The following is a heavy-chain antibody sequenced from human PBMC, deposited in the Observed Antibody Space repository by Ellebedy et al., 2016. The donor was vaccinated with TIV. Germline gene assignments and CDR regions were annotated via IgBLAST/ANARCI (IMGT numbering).Heavy chain of an antibody. CDR1: GGTFSSYA. V-gene: IGHV1-69*04. Sequence: ASVKVSCKASGGTFSSYAISWVRQAPGQGLEWMGRIIPILGIANYAQKFQGRVTITADKSTSTAYMELSSLRSEDTAVYYCASIITMVRGGPVGYWGQGTLVTVSS. CDR2: IIPILGIA. D-gene: IGHD3-10*01. CDR3: ASIITMVRGGPVGY. J-gene: IGHJ4*02.